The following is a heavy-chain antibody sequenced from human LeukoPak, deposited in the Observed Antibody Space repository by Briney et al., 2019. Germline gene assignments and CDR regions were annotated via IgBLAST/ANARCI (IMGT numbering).Heavy chain of an antibody. V-gene: IGHV4-4*02. Sequence: KPSGTLSLTCAVSGGSISSSNWWSWVRQPPGKGLEWIGEIYHSGSTNYNPSLKSRVTISVDTSKNQFSLKLSSVTAADTAVYYCARDQGTIILGYFDYWGQGTLVTVSS. CDR1: GGSISSSNW. D-gene: IGHD3-22*01. J-gene: IGHJ4*02. CDR2: IYHSGST. CDR3: ARDQGTIILGYFDY.